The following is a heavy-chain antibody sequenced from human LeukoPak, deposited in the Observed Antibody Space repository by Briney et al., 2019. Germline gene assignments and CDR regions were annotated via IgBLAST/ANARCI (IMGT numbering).Heavy chain of an antibody. D-gene: IGHD6-19*01. CDR1: GGSISSGGYS. V-gene: IGHV4-30-2*01. J-gene: IGHJ4*02. CDR2: IYHSGST. CDR3: AGGGGGIAVAGLDY. Sequence: SETLSLTCAVSGGSISSGGYSWSWLRQPPGKGLEWIGYIYHSGSTYYNPSLKSRVTISVDRSKNQFSLKLSSVTAADAAVYYWAGGGGGIAVAGLDYWGQGTLVTVSS.